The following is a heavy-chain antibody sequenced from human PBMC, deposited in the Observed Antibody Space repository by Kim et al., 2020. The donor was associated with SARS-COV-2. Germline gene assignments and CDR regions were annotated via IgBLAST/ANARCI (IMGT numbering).Heavy chain of an antibody. CDR3: ARVGSWYADY. J-gene: IGHJ4*02. Sequence: FSAASVKRRFTTARDNPKNSLFMQMNSLRAEDTAVYYCARVGSWYADYWGQGTLVTVS. V-gene: IGHV3-11*04. D-gene: IGHD6-13*01.